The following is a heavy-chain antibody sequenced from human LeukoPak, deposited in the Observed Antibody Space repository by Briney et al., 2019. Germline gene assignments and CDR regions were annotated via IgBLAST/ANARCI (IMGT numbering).Heavy chain of an antibody. V-gene: IGHV4-39*07. J-gene: IGHJ4*02. CDR3: ATHPYSSSWYSPDY. CDR1: GGSISSSNYY. Sequence: TSETLSLTCTVSGGSISSSNYYWGWFRQPPGKGLEWIGSIYYSGSTPYNPSLKSRVTISVDTSKNQFSLKLSSVTAADTAVYYCATHPYSSSWYSPDYWGQGTLVTVSS. D-gene: IGHD6-13*01. CDR2: IYYSGST.